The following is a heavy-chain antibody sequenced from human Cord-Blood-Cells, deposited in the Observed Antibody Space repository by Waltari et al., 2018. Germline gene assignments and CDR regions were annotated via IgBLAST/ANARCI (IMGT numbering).Heavy chain of an antibody. CDR2: IKQSGSEK. CDR3: ARDGHYYGSGSYYNWFDP. D-gene: IGHD3-10*01. J-gene: IGHJ5*02. Sequence: EVQLVESGGGLFQPGGSLRLSCAASGFTFSSFWMSWVRQAPGKELEGVANIKQSGSEKYYVDSVKGRFTISRDNAKNSLYLQMNSLRAEDTAVYYCARDGHYYGSGSYYNWFDPWGQGTLVTVSS. V-gene: IGHV3-7*01. CDR1: GFTFSSFW.